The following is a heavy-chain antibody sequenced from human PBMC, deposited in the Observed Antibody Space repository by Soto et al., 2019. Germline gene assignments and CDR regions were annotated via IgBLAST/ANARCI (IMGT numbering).Heavy chain of an antibody. D-gene: IGHD3-10*01. CDR3: ARWSRRLGGLGIDP. Sequence: QVQLQESGPGLVKPSETLSLTCPISGDPITTDFWTCIRQPSGKGLEGIARISSNGIDYNPSIHSRVPVSADQSKNPISLRMTSVTAADTAVYYCARWSRRLGGLGIDPWGQGTLVTVSS. CDR1: GDPITTDF. CDR2: ISSNGI. V-gene: IGHV4-4*07. J-gene: IGHJ5*02.